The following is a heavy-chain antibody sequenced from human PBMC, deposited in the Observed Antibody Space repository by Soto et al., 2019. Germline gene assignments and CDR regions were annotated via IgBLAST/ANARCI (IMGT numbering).Heavy chain of an antibody. D-gene: IGHD5-12*01. J-gene: IGHJ4*02. CDR3: AKDFRPDTGYDLDS. Sequence: VQLLESGGDLVHPGGSLSLSCAASGFTFSTYSMNWVRQAPGKGLEWVAVVWGEGTTKFYADSVKGRFTISRDNSKNMLYLQMNTLRSVDTAVYDAAKDFRPDTGYDLDSWGRGILVTDSS. CDR2: VWGEGTTK. V-gene: IGHV3-33*03. CDR1: GFTFSTYS.